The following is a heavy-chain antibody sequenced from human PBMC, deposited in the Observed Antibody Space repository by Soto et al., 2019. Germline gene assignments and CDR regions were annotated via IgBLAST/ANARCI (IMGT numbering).Heavy chain of an antibody. CDR3: AKDRGRIAVAGIFDS. J-gene: IGHJ4*02. V-gene: IGHV3-30*02. Sequence: PGGSLRLSCVASGFTVTSYDMHWVRQAPGKGLEWAALMCCNGSNKYYADSVKGRFTICRDNSKNTVYLQMNSLRAEDTAVYYCAKDRGRIAVAGIFDSWGRGTLVTVSS. CDR2: MCCNGSNK. D-gene: IGHD6-19*01. CDR1: GFTVTSYD.